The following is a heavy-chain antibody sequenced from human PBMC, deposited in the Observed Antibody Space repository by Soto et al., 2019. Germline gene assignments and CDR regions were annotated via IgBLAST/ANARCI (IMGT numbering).Heavy chain of an antibody. CDR1: GGSISSYY. CDR3: ARDYCSGGSCYGMDV. V-gene: IGHV4-59*01. D-gene: IGHD2-15*01. Sequence: PSETLSLTCTVSGGSISSYYWSWIRQPPGKGLEWIGYIYYSGSTNYNPSLKSRVTISVDTSKNQFSLKLSSVTAADTAVYYCARDYCSGGSCYGMDVWGQGATVTVSS. J-gene: IGHJ6*02. CDR2: IYYSGST.